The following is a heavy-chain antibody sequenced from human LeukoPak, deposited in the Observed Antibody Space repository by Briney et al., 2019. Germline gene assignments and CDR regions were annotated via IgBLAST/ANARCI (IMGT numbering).Heavy chain of an antibody. D-gene: IGHD3-3*01. CDR1: GYSFTNYW. J-gene: IGHJ4*02. Sequence: GESLKISCKGSGYSFTNYWIGWVRQMPGKGLEWMGIIYPGDSDTRYSQSFQGQVTISADKSISTAYLQWSSQKASDTAMYYCGKDHEFLGCYDYWGQGTLVTVSS. V-gene: IGHV5-51*01. CDR2: IYPGDSDT. CDR3: GKDHEFLGCYDY.